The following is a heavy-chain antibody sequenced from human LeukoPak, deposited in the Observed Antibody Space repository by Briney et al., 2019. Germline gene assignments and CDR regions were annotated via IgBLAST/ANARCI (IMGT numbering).Heavy chain of an antibody. J-gene: IGHJ4*02. V-gene: IGHV3-23*01. Sequence: GGSLRLSCAASGFTVSAYAMAWVRQAPGKGLEWVSTIYDDNTYYADYVKGRFAISTDNSKNTLYLQMNSPRVEDTAVYFCAARKVRGVWFYLDYWGQGTLVTVSS. D-gene: IGHD3-10*01. CDR3: AARKVRGVWFYLDY. CDR2: IYDDNT. CDR1: GFTVSAYA.